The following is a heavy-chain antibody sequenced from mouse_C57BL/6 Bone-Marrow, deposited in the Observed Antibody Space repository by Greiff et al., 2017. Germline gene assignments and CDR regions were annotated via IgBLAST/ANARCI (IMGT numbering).Heavy chain of an antibody. Sequence: EVQRVESGGGLVKPGGSLKLSFAASGFPFGSTAMSWFPQIPKKRLGWVATISDGGSYTYYPDNVKGRFTISRDNAKNNLYLQMSHLKSEDTAMYYCARDQDGSSYWYFDVWGTGTTVTVSS. CDR2: ISDGGSYT. V-gene: IGHV5-4*01. CDR1: GFPFGSTA. D-gene: IGHD1-1*01. CDR3: ARDQDGSSYWYFDV. J-gene: IGHJ1*03.